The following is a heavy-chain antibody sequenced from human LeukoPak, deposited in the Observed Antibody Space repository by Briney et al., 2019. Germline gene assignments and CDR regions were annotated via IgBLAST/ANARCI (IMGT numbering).Heavy chain of an antibody. Sequence: GGSLRLSCAASGFTFSDYGMSWVRQAPGKGLEWVSGISGSGDKKYYADSVKGRFTISRDNTKNTVHLQMNSLRGEDTALYYCAKGRIAPDYWGQGTLVTVSS. CDR3: AKGRIAPDY. V-gene: IGHV3-23*01. D-gene: IGHD6-13*01. CDR2: ISGSGDKK. CDR1: GFTFSDYG. J-gene: IGHJ4*02.